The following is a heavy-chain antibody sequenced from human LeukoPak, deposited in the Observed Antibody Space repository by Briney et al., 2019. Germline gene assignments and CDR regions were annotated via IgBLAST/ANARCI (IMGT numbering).Heavy chain of an antibody. Sequence: SETLSLTCTVSGGSFNNYYWSWIRQPSGKGLQWIGYIYGSGSINYNPSLKSRATISVDTPKNQVSLKLSSVTAADTAVYYCARGAIAGENDYWGQGTLVTVSS. CDR2: IYGSGSI. CDR1: GGSFNNYY. D-gene: IGHD6-13*01. V-gene: IGHV4-59*01. J-gene: IGHJ4*02. CDR3: ARGAIAGENDY.